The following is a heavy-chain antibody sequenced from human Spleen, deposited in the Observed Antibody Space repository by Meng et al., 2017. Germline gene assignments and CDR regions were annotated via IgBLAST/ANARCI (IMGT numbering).Heavy chain of an antibody. D-gene: IGHD4-11*01. J-gene: IGHJ4*02. CDR3: ARGPTTMAHDFDY. CDR1: GGSFSNYS. V-gene: IGHV4-34*01. Sequence: HRCAGGLLHPSEPLSSTCVVAGGSFSNYSWSWIRQPPGKGLEWIGEINHSGSTNYNPSLESRATISVDTSQNNLSLKLSSVTAADSAVYYCARGPTTMAHDFDYWGQGTLVTVSS. CDR2: INHSGST.